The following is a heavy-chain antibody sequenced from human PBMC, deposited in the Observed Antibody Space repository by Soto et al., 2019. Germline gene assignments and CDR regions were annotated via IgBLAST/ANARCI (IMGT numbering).Heavy chain of an antibody. V-gene: IGHV4-59*08. D-gene: IGHD4-17*01. CDR1: GDSISNYY. Sequence: PETLSLTCTVSGDSISNYYWSWIRQPPEKGLEWIGYIYHSGSTKYNPSLKSRVTISVAPSKNQFSLRLSSVTAADSAVYYCARSGDYTNYYYYYMDVWGKGTTVTVSS. CDR3: ARSGDYTNYYYYYMDV. CDR2: IYHSGST. J-gene: IGHJ6*03.